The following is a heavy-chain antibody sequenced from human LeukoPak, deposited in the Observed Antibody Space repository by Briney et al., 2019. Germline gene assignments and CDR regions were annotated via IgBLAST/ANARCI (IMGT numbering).Heavy chain of an antibody. Sequence: GGSLRLSCAASGFTFTNSVMSWVRQAPGKGLEWVAAISGGAGSTHYADSVRGRSSISRDNSQNTLSLHMTGLRTEDTATYFCAKSLTKITPSTFDQWGQGTLVTVTS. CDR2: ISGGAGST. CDR3: AKSLTKITPSTFDQ. CDR1: GFTFTNSV. V-gene: IGHV3-23*01. J-gene: IGHJ4*02. D-gene: IGHD2-8*01.